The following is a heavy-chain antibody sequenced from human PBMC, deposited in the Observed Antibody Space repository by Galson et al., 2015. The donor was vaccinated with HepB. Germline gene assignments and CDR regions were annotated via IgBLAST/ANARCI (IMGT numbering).Heavy chain of an antibody. CDR3: ARGTYYDFWSGYSTPYYFDY. Sequence: LEWMGIINPSGGSTSYAQKFQGRVTMTRDTSTSTVYMELSSLRSEDTAVYYCARGTYYDFWSGYSTPYYFDYWGQGTLVTVSS. V-gene: IGHV1-46*03. CDR2: INPSGGST. D-gene: IGHD3-3*01. J-gene: IGHJ4*02.